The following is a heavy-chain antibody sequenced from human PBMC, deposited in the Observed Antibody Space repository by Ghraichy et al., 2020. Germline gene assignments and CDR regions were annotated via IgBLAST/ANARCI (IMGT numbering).Heavy chain of an antibody. Sequence: SETLSLTCAVSGGSISSSNWWSWVRQPPGKGLEWIGEIYHSGSANYNPSLKSRVTISVDKSKNQFSLKLSSVTAADTAVYYCARIVLRYFDPDAFDIWGQGTMVTVSS. CDR1: GGSISSSNW. CDR3: ARIVLRYFDPDAFDI. D-gene: IGHD3-9*01. CDR2: IYHSGSA. V-gene: IGHV4-4*02. J-gene: IGHJ3*02.